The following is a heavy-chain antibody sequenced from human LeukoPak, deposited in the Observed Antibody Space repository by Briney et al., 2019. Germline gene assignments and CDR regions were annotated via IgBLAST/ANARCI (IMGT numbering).Heavy chain of an antibody. D-gene: IGHD6-13*01. CDR3: ARDRDSSTWYYFDH. CDR1: GGSISNYY. Sequence: RPSETLSLTCTVSGGSISNYYWTWIRQPPGKGLEWIGYIHYSGSTNYNPSLKSRVTLTVDTSKNQFSLNLSSVTATDTAVYYCARDRDSSTWYYFDHWGQGTLVTVSS. V-gene: IGHV4-59*01. J-gene: IGHJ4*02. CDR2: IHYSGST.